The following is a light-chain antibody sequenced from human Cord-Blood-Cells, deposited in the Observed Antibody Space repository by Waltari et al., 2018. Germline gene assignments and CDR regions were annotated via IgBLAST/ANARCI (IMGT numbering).Light chain of an antibody. CDR3: CSYAGSSTFYV. CDR1: SSDVGSYNL. J-gene: IGLJ1*01. Sequence: QSALTQPASVSGSPGQSITISCTGTSSDVGSYNLVSWYQQNPRKAPKLMIYDGSKRPSGVYNRFYGSKSGNTASLTISRLQAEDEAYYYCCSYAGSSTFYVFGTGTKVTVL. V-gene: IGLV2-23*01. CDR2: DGS.